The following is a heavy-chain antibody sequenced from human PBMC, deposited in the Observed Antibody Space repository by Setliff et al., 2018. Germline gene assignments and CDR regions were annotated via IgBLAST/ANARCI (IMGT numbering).Heavy chain of an antibody. D-gene: IGHD3-22*01. Sequence: GASVKVSCKASGYTFTSYGISWVRQAPGHGLEWMGWISVYNGYTNYAQKLQGRVTMTTDTSTSTAYMELRSLRSDDTAVYYCARPYYYDSSVSAFDIWGQGTMVTVSS. J-gene: IGHJ3*02. CDR1: GYTFTSYG. CDR2: ISVYNGYT. V-gene: IGHV1-18*01. CDR3: ARPYYYDSSVSAFDI.